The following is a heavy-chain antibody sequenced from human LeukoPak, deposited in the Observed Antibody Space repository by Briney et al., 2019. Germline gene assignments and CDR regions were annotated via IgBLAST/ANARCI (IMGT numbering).Heavy chain of an antibody. J-gene: IGHJ1*01. CDR3: AKDQNSYCGGDCYDFQH. Sequence: PGGSLRLSCEASGFTFSSHWMHWVRQAPGKGLVWVSRINTDGSAIFYADSVKGRFTISRDNSKNTLYLQMNSLRAEDTAVYYCAKDQNSYCGGDCYDFQHWGQGTLVTVSS. CDR2: INTDGSAI. CDR1: GFTFSSHW. D-gene: IGHD2-21*02. V-gene: IGHV3-74*01.